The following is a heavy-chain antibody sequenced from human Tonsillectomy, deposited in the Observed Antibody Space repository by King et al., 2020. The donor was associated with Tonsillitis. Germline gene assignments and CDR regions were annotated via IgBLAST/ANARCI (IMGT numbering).Heavy chain of an antibody. CDR2: IKQDDSEK. Sequence: VQLVESGGGLVQPGGSLRLSCAASGFTFSSYWMSWVRQAPGKGLEWVANIKQDDSEKYYVDSVKGRFTISRDNSKNSLYLQMNSLRAEDTAVYYCARVTAGESLYYYDSSGFLAHWSQGTLVTVSS. V-gene: IGHV3-7*01. CDR1: GFTFSSYW. J-gene: IGHJ4*02. CDR3: ARVTAGESLYYYDSSGFLAH. D-gene: IGHD3-22*01.